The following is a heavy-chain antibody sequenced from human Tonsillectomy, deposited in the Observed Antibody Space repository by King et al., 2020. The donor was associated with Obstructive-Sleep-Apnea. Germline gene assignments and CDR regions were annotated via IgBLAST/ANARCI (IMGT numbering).Heavy chain of an antibody. CDR2: IKSKTGGETT. J-gene: IGHJ6*02. V-gene: IGHV3-15*01. CDR1: GFTFSKAW. Sequence: VQLVESGGGLVKPGESLRLSCVASGFTFSKAWMTWVRQAPGKGLEWVGRIKSKTGGETTDYAAPVKGRFIISRDDPKNTLYLQMNSLKIEDTAVNYCRDGSGTWYGVDVWGQGTTVTVS. CDR3: RDGSGTWYGVDV. D-gene: IGHD3-10*01.